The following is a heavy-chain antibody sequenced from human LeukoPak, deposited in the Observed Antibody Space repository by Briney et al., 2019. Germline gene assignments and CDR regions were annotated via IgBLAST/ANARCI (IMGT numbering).Heavy chain of an antibody. D-gene: IGHD5-24*01. CDR2: IRYDGSDK. J-gene: IGHJ4*02. V-gene: IGHV3-33*01. Sequence: PGTSLRLSCAASGFTFSGSDMRWVRQAPGKGLEWVSLIRYDGSDKYYTDSVKGRFTISRDNSKNTLYLQMNTLRAEDTAVYYCARRDAYSSFDYWGQGTLVTVSS. CDR3: ARRDAYSSFDY. CDR1: GFTFSGSD.